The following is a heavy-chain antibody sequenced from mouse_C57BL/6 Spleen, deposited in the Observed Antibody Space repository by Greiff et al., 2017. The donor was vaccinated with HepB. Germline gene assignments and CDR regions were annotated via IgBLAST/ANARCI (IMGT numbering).Heavy chain of an antibody. CDR2: INYDGSST. D-gene: IGHD1-1*01. CDR1: GFTFSDYY. CDR3: ARETYYYGSKDYFDY. V-gene: IGHV5-16*01. J-gene: IGHJ2*01. Sequence: EVMLVESEGGLVQPGSSMKLSCTASGFTFSDYYMAWVRQVPEKGLEWVANINYDGSSTYYLDSLKSRFIISRDNAKNILYLQMSSLKSEDTATYYCARETYYYGSKDYFDYWGQGTTLTVSS.